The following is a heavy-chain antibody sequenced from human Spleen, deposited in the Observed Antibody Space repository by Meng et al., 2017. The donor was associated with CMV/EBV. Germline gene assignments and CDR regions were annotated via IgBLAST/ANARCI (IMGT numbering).Heavy chain of an antibody. J-gene: IGHJ6*02. V-gene: IGHV4-61*01. CDR1: GIYS. CDR3: ASSGYCSSTSCYKGYYGMDV. CDR2: IYYSGST. Sequence: GIYSWRWIRQPPGKGLEWIGYIYYSGSTNYNPSLKSRVTISVDTSKNQFSLKLSSVTAADTAVYYCASSGYCSSTSCYKGYYGMDVWGQGTTVTVSS. D-gene: IGHD2-2*02.